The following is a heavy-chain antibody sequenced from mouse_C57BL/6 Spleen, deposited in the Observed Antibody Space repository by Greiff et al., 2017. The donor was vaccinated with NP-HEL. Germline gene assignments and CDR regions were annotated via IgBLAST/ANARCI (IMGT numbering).Heavy chain of an antibody. CDR2: ISDGGSYT. D-gene: IGHD1-2*01. CDR1: GFTFSSYA. J-gene: IGHJ4*01. CDR3: ARVGWDAMDY. Sequence: EVKLVESGGGLVKPGGSLKLSCAASGFTFSSYAMSWVRQTPEKRLEWVATISDGGSYTYYPDNVKGRFTISRDNAKNNLYLQMSHLKSEDTAMYYCARVGWDAMDYWGQGTSVTVSS. V-gene: IGHV5-4*03.